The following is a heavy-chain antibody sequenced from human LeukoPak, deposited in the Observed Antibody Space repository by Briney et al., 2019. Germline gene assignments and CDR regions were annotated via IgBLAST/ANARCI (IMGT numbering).Heavy chain of an antibody. Sequence: GESLQISCKASGYIFNSYWIVCVLQLPGKGLEWMGLIYPGDSETRYSPSFQGQVIVSADKSISTAYLQWSSLKASDSAIYYCARHSGDFVVVNFDYWGQGTLVTVSS. CDR1: GYIFNSYW. CDR2: IYPGDSET. CDR3: ARHSGDFVVVNFDY. V-gene: IGHV5-51*01. J-gene: IGHJ4*02. D-gene: IGHD3-10*01.